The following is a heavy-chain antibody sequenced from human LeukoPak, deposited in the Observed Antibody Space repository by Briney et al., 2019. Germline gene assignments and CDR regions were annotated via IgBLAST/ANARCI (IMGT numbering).Heavy chain of an antibody. CDR3: ARRRYDASGYYPSRGRYFDY. CDR1: GGSFSGYY. V-gene: IGHV4-34*01. J-gene: IGHJ4*02. D-gene: IGHD3-22*01. Sequence: SETLSLTCAVYGGSFSGYYWSWVRQPPEKGLEWIGEINHSGSTNYNPSLKSRATISVDTSKNQFSLELTSVTAADTAVYYCARRRYDASGYYPSRGRYFDYWGQGTLVTVSS. CDR2: INHSGST.